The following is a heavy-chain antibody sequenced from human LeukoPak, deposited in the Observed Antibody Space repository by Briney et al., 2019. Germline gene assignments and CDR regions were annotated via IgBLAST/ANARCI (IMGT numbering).Heavy chain of an antibody. CDR3: AKEYSSDLYYFDY. V-gene: IGHV3-33*06. J-gene: IGHJ4*02. CDR2: IWYDGSNK. Sequence: PGGSLRLSCAASGYTFSNYGMHWVRQAPGKGLEWVAVIWYDGSNKYYADSVKGRFTISRDNSKNTLYLQMNSLRAEDTAVYYCAKEYSSDLYYFDYWGQGTLVTVSS. D-gene: IGHD6-19*01. CDR1: GYTFSNYG.